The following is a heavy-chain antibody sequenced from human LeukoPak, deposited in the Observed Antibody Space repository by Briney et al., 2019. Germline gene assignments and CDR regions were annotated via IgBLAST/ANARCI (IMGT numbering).Heavy chain of an antibody. D-gene: IGHD3-3*01. CDR2: IYYRGTT. CDR1: GGSISSNSYY. J-gene: IGHJ1*01. Sequence: PSETLSLTCTVSGGSISSNSYYWGWIRQPPGKGLEWIGSIYYRGTTYYSPSLKSRVTISIDTSKNQFSLKLNSVTAPDTAVYYCSRHGAIGRPHTIYFLHWGQGTLVTVSS. CDR3: SRHGAIGRPHTIYFLH. V-gene: IGHV4-39*01.